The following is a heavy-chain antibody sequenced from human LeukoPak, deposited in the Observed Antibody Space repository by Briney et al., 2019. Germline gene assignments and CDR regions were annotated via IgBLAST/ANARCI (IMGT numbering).Heavy chain of an antibody. CDR3: AKHLWAFNPTFDY. V-gene: IGHV3-23*01. D-gene: IGHD3-3*02. Sequence: GGSLRLSCAASGFTFSSYSMNWVRQALGKGLEWVSAISGSGGSTYYADSVKGRFTISRDNSKNTLYLQMNSLRAEDTAVYYCAKHLWAFNPTFDYWGQGTLVTVSS. J-gene: IGHJ4*02. CDR1: GFTFSSYS. CDR2: ISGSGGST.